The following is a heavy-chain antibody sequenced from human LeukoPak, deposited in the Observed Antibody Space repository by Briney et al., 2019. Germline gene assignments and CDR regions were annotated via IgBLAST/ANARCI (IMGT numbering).Heavy chain of an antibody. Sequence: ASVKVSCKASGGTFSGYDINWVRQATGQGLEWIGWMKPKRGNTGYAQKFQGRVTMTRDTSISTAYMELSSLRSEDTAVYYCVAVVDTSFDYWGQGTPVIVSS. V-gene: IGHV1-8*02. CDR1: GGTFSGYD. CDR3: VAVVDTSFDY. J-gene: IGHJ4*02. CDR2: MKPKRGNT. D-gene: IGHD2-15*01.